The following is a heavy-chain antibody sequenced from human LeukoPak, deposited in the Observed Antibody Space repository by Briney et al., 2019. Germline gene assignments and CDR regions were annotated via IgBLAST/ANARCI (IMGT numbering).Heavy chain of an antibody. CDR1: GFSFSDHH. D-gene: IGHD3-16*01. Sequence: PGGSLRLSCAAPGFSFSDHHMSWVRQVPGKGLEWLAYISRDGNIIVYADSVKGRFTISRDNAKQSVYLEMKSLRPEDTAVYYCARYVLLMDYWGQGTLVTVPS. V-gene: IGHV3-11*01. CDR3: ARYVLLMDY. CDR2: ISRDGNII. J-gene: IGHJ4*02.